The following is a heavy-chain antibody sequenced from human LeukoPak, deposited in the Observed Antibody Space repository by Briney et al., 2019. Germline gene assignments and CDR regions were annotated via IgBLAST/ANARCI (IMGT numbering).Heavy chain of an antibody. CDR3: AKDRGNSYGHFDY. D-gene: IGHD5-18*01. V-gene: IGHV3-23*01. CDR2: ISGSGANT. CDR1: GSTFSNYA. J-gene: IGHJ4*02. Sequence: GGSLRLSCAASGSTFSNYAMSWVRQAPGKGLEWVSGISGSGANTYYTDSVKGRFAISRDNSRSTLYLQMSSLRAEDTAVYYCAKDRGNSYGHFDYWGQGTLVTVSS.